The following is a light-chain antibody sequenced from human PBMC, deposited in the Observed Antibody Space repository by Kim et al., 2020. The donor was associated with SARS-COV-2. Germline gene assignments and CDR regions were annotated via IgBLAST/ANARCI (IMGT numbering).Light chain of an antibody. V-gene: IGKV1-12*01. J-gene: IGKJ1*01. CDR1: QRISSW. CDR2: GAS. Sequence: ASVGDRVTITCRASQRISSWLAWYQQKPGKAPNLLIYGASSLQSGVPSRFSVSGSGTDFTLTISSLQPEDFATYYCQQANSFLPTFGQGTKVDIK. CDR3: QQANSFLPT.